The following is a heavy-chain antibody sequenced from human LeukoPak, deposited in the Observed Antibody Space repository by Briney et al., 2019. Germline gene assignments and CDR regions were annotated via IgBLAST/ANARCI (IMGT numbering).Heavy chain of an antibody. CDR3: ARDAKVVRFLEWTFSLNWFDP. D-gene: IGHD3-3*01. V-gene: IGHV1-2*02. CDR1: GGTFSSYA. Sequence: ASVKVSCKASGGTFSSYAISWVRQAPGQGLEWMGWINPNSGGTNYAQKFQGRVTMTRDTSISTAYMELSRLRSDDTAVYYCARDAKVVRFLEWTFSLNWFDPWGQGTLVTVSS. CDR2: INPNSGGT. J-gene: IGHJ5*02.